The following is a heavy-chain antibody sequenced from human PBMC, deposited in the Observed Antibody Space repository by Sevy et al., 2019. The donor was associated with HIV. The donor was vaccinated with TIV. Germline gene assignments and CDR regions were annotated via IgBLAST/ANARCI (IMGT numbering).Heavy chain of an antibody. Sequence: KQSQTLSLTCAISGDSVSSNRAAWNWIRQSPSRGLEWLGRTYYRSKWYNDYAVSVKSRITINPDTSKNQFSLQLNSVTPEDTAVYYCARDNGYSGYDFSPNYYGMDVWGQGTTVTVSS. CDR3: ARDNGYSGYDFSPNYYGMDV. CDR2: TYYRSKWYN. V-gene: IGHV6-1*01. CDR1: GDSVSSNRAA. D-gene: IGHD5-12*01. J-gene: IGHJ6*02.